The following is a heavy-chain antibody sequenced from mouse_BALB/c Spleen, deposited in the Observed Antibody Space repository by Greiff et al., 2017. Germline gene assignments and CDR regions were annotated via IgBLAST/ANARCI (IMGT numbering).Heavy chain of an antibody. Sequence: EVQRVESGGGLVKPGGSLKLSCAASGFTFSSYTMSWVRQTPEKRLEWVATISSGGSYTYYPDSVKGRFTISRDNAKNTLYLQMSSLKSEDTAMYYCTRDYGSSYDYFDYWGQGTTLTVSS. J-gene: IGHJ2*01. D-gene: IGHD1-1*01. CDR2: ISSGGSYT. CDR3: TRDYGSSYDYFDY. CDR1: GFTFSSYT. V-gene: IGHV5-6-4*01.